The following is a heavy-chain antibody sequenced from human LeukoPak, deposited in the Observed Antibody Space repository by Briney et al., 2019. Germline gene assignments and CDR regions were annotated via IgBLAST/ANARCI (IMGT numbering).Heavy chain of an antibody. D-gene: IGHD2-21*02. J-gene: IGHJ4*02. CDR1: GFTFSSYA. CDR2: ISGSGGTT. Sequence: PGGSLRLSCAASGFTFSSYAMSWVRQAPGKGLECVSAISGSGGTTYYADSVKGRFTISRDNSKNTLYLQMNSLRAEDTAVYYCAKDPHIVVVTAIIDYWGQGTLVTVSS. CDR3: AKDPHIVVVTAIIDY. V-gene: IGHV3-23*01.